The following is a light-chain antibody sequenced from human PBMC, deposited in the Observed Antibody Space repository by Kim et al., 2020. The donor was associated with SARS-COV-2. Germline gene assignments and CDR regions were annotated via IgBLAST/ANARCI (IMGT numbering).Light chain of an antibody. CDR1: QGVARY. CDR3: QQRSRWVT. CDR2: DAS. Sequence: SLSPGERATLSCRASQGVARYLAWYQQKPGQAPRLLIYDASKRATGVPARFSGSGSGTDYTLTITSLEPEDSAVYYCQQRSRWVTFGGGTKVDIK. J-gene: IGKJ4*01. V-gene: IGKV3-11*01.